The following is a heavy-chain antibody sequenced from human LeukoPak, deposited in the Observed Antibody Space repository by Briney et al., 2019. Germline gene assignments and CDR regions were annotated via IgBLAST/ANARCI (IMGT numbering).Heavy chain of an antibody. CDR2: ISYDGGNK. V-gene: IGHV3-30*18. D-gene: IGHD4-23*01. CDR1: GFTFSSYG. CDR3: AKDRSTVVTHFDY. Sequence: GRSLRLSCAASGFTFSSYGMHWVRQAPGKGLEWVAVISYDGGNKYYADSVKGRFTISRDNSKNTLYLQMNSLRAEDTAVYYCAKDRSTVVTHFDYWGQGTLVTVSS. J-gene: IGHJ4*02.